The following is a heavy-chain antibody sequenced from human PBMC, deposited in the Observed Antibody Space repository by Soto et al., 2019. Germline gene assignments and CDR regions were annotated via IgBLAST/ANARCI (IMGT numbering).Heavy chain of an antibody. CDR2: IYYSGST. V-gene: IGHV4-39*01. CDR3: ATQEVGGSYVYTFDP. D-gene: IGHD1-26*01. J-gene: IGHJ5*02. Sequence: QLHLRESGPGLVKPSETLSLTCTVSGGSITSSSYYWGWIRQPPGKGLEWIGSIYYSGSTYYNPSLKCRAPLPVDTSKNQCSLKLSSVSAADTAVYYCATQEVGGSYVYTFDPWGQGTLVTVSS. CDR1: GGSITSSSYY.